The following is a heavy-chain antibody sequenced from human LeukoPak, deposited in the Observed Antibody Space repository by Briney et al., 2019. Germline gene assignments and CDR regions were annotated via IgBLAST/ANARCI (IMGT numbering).Heavy chain of an antibody. V-gene: IGHV3-11*01. CDR3: ARSSGSYLYFDY. Sequence: GGSLRLSCTVSGFIFSDYYISWIRQAPGKGLEWVSYISTSGSSIYYADSVKGRFTISRDNSKNTLYLQMNSLRAEDTAVYYCARSSGSYLYFDYWGQGTLVTVSS. D-gene: IGHD3-10*01. CDR2: ISTSGSSI. CDR1: GFIFSDYY. J-gene: IGHJ4*02.